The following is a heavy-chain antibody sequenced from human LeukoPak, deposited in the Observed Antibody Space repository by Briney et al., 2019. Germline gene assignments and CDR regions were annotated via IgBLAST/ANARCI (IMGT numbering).Heavy chain of an antibody. Sequence: SDTLSLTCKGAGGSMSSHYWIWIRQPPGKGLELIGDIYYSGSTNYNPSLNSRVTISLDTSKNQFSLNLRSVTAADTAVYYCARDDRSGYSTLGYWGQGTLVTLSS. CDR1: GGSMSSHY. J-gene: IGHJ4*02. D-gene: IGHD3-22*01. CDR3: ARDDRSGYSTLGY. CDR2: IYYSGST. V-gene: IGHV4-59*11.